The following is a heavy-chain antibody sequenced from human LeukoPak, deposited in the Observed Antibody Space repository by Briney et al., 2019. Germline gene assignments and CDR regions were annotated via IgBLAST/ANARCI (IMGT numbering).Heavy chain of an antibody. J-gene: IGHJ3*02. V-gene: IGHV3-23*01. CDR3: ANFMIVVVEDAFDI. CDR2: ISGSGGST. Sequence: GGSLRLSCVASGFTFRTYWMSWVRQAPGKGLEWVSAISGSGGSTYYADSVKGRFTISRDNSKNTLYLQMNSLRAEDTAVYYCANFMIVVVEDAFDIWGQGTVVTVSS. D-gene: IGHD3-22*01. CDR1: GFTFRTYW.